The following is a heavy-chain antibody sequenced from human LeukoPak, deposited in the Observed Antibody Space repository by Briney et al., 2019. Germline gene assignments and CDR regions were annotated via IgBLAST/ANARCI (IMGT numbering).Heavy chain of an antibody. CDR3: ARGPGYYDSSGYYRY. Sequence: SETLSLTCAVYGGCLSGYYWSWIRHPPGKGLEWIGGTNHSGSTNYNPSLKSRVTISVDTSKNQFSRKLSSVTAADTAVYYSARGPGYYDSSGYYRYWGQGTLVTVSS. CDR2: TNHSGST. D-gene: IGHD3-22*01. CDR1: GGCLSGYY. V-gene: IGHV4-34*01. J-gene: IGHJ4*02.